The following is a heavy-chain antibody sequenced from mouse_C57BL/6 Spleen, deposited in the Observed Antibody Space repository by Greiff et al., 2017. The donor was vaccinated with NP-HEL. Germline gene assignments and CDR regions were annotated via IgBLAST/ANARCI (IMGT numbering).Heavy chain of an antibody. J-gene: IGHJ4*01. CDR2: ISSGGSYT. CDR3: ASPLRGYAMDY. CDR1: GFTFSSYG. Sequence: QGVESGGDLVKPGGSLKLSCAASGFTFSSYGMSWVRQTPDKRLEWVATISSGGSYTYYPDSVKGRFTISRDNAKNTLYLQMSSLKSEDTAMYYCASPLRGYAMDYWGQGTSVTVSS. D-gene: IGHD1-1*01. V-gene: IGHV5-6*01.